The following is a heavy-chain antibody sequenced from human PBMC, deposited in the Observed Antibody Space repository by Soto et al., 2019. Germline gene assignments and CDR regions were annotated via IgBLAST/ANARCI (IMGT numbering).Heavy chain of an antibody. CDR1: GGSVSSGNYH. Sequence: SETLSLTCTASGGSVSSGNYHWSWIRQPPGKGLEWIGYIYYSGSTNYNPSLKSRLTISVDTSKNQFSLKLSSVTAADTAVYYCARDRGFYFYDSSGDYYHGMDVWGPGTTVPVSS. CDR2: IYYSGST. V-gene: IGHV4-61*01. J-gene: IGHJ6*02. CDR3: ARDRGFYFYDSSGDYYHGMDV. D-gene: IGHD3-22*01.